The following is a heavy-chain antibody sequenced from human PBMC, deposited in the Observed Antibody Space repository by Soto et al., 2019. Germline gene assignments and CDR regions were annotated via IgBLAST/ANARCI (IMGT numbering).Heavy chain of an antibody. Sequence: SGGGLVQPGGSLRLSCGVSGFTISTYWMSWVRRTPGKGLEWVGNINQGGSENFYAGSVRGRFSISRDNARNTVYLQMKSLRAADTAVYFCARDRGNGYYGQDTWGMDVWGQGTTVTVSS. D-gene: IGHD3-22*01. CDR3: ARDRGNGYYGQDTWGMDV. J-gene: IGHJ6*02. CDR1: GFTISTYW. V-gene: IGHV3-7*05. CDR2: INQGGSEN.